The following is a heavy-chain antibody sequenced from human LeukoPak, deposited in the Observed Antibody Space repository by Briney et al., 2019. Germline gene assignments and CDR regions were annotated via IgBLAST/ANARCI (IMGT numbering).Heavy chain of an antibody. CDR1: GGSITSGTNY. J-gene: IGHJ2*01. D-gene: IGHD5-24*01. Sequence: KASETLSLTCTVSGGSITSGTNYWSWIRQPAGKGLEYIGLFFPSGSTNYNPSLRSRVTISVDTSKNQFSLRLSSVTAADTAVYYCARGLRDGYSNYWYFDLWGRGTLVTVSS. V-gene: IGHV4-61*02. CDR2: FFPSGST. CDR3: ARGLRDGYSNYWYFDL.